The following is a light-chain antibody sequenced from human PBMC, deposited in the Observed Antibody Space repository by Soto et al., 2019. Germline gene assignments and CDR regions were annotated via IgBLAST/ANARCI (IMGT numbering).Light chain of an antibody. CDR3: QSYDTSLSALYV. CDR2: GNS. CDR1: NSNIGAGYD. Sequence: QSVLTQPPSVSGAPGQRVTISCTGSNSNIGAGYDVHWYQLLPGTAPKPLIYGNSNRPSGVPDRFSGSKSGTSASLAITGLQAEDEADYYCQSYDTSLSALYVFGTGTKVTVL. J-gene: IGLJ1*01. V-gene: IGLV1-40*01.